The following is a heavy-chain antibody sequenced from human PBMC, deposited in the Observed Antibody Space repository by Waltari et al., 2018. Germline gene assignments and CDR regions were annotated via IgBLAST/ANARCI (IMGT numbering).Heavy chain of an antibody. D-gene: IGHD2-8*01. J-gene: IGHJ4*02. Sequence: VQLLESGGGLVQPGGSLRLSCAASGFSFSSYAMRLAVQAPGKGLEWVSAISGTGGSTYYADSVKGRFTISRDNSKNTLYLQMNSLRAEDTAVYYCAKKAVSKYYFDYWGQGTLVTVSS. V-gene: IGHV3-23*01. CDR1: GFSFSSYA. CDR3: AKKAVSKYYFDY. CDR2: ISGTGGST.